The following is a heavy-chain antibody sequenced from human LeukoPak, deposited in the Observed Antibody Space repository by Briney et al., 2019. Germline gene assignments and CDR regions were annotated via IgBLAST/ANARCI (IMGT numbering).Heavy chain of an antibody. D-gene: IGHD3-22*01. CDR3: ARDYYDSSGYFLAFDY. Sequence: SETLSLTCTVSDGSISSYYWSWIRQPPGKGLEWIGYIYYSGSTNYNPSLKSRVTISVDTSKNQFSLKLSSVTAADTAVYYCARDYYDSSGYFLAFDYWGQGTLVTVSS. V-gene: IGHV4-59*01. CDR2: IYYSGST. CDR1: DGSISSYY. J-gene: IGHJ4*02.